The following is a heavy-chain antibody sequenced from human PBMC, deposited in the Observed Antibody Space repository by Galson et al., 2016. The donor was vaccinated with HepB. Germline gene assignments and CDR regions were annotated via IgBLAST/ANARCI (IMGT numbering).Heavy chain of an antibody. CDR1: GFNFSTYG. Sequence: SLRLSCAASGFNFSTYGLHWVRQAPGKGLEWVSVISYDGHAKSYADSVRGRLTISRDNSNDPLYLQLSSLRPEDTAVYFCARDTRFTVLLGITTYYLDFWGQGTLVTVSS. V-gene: IGHV3-30-3*01. J-gene: IGHJ4*02. CDR3: ARDTRFTVLLGITTYYLDF. CDR2: ISYDGHAK. D-gene: IGHD7-27*01.